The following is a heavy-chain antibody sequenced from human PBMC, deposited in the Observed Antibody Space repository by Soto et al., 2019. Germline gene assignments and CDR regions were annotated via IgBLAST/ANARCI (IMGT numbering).Heavy chain of an antibody. D-gene: IGHD3-10*01. J-gene: IGHJ5*02. CDR3: AKDAVSYNGQWDWFDP. V-gene: IGHV3-23*01. Sequence: GGSLRLSCAASGFIFSDYAMSWVRQAPGKGLEWVAGIGGGDVDTYYAASVKGRFTISRDNSRNTLYLQMNNLRVEDTAVYYCAKDAVSYNGQWDWFDPWGPGTLVTVSS. CDR1: GFIFSDYA. CDR2: IGGGDVDT.